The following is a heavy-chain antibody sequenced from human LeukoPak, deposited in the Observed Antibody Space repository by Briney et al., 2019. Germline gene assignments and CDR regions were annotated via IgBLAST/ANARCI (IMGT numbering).Heavy chain of an antibody. D-gene: IGHD3-10*01. V-gene: IGHV1-2*04. CDR2: SNHNSGSA. CDR1: GYTFTGYY. CDR3: ERGRSATQPVDY. Sequence: RGASVTVSCKASGYTFTGYYMHGVRQPPAQGLEWMGWSNHNSGSANYAQKFQGWVTMTRDTSNSTAYMELSRLRSDDTAVYYCERGRSATQPVDYWGQGTLVTVSS. J-gene: IGHJ4*02.